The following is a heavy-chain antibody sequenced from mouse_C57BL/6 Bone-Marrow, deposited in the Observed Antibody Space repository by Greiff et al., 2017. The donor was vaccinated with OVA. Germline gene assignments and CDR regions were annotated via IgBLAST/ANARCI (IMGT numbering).Heavy chain of an antibody. V-gene: IGHV3-6*01. CDR3: ARERYCYAMDY. D-gene: IGHD1-1*01. CDR2: ISYDGSN. CDR1: GYSITSGYY. Sequence: EVKLMESGPGLVKPSQSLSLTCSVTGYSITSGYYWNWIRQFPGNKLELMGYISYDGSNNYNPSLKNRISITRDTSKNQFFLKLNSVTTEDTATYYCARERYCYAMDYWGQGTSVTVSS. J-gene: IGHJ4*01.